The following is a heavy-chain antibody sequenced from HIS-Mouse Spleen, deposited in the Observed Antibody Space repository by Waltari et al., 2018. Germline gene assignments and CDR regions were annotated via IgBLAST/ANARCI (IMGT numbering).Heavy chain of an antibody. CDR2: ISYDGSNK. D-gene: IGHD3-22*01. Sequence: QVQLVESGGGVVQPGRSLRLSCAASGFTLSSAGMHCVCQAPGKGLEWVAVISYDGSNKYYADSVKGRFTISRDNSKNTLYLQMNSLRAEDTAVYYCAKDRGTRILNDANYDSSGDYWGQGTLVTVSS. V-gene: IGHV3-30*18. CDR1: GFTLSSAG. CDR3: AKDRGTRILNDANYDSSGDY. J-gene: IGHJ4*02.